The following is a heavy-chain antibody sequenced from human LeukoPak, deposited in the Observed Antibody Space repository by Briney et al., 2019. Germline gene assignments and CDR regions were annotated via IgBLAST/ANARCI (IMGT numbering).Heavy chain of an antibody. CDR1: GFTFSSYG. J-gene: IGHJ4*02. Sequence: SGRSLRLSCAASGFTFSSYGMHWVRQAPGKGLGWVAVISYEGSNKYYADSVKGRFTIARDNSKNTLYLQMNSLRAEDTAVYYCAKEGVWGSYAPYYFDYWGQGTLVTVSS. V-gene: IGHV3-30*18. CDR2: ISYEGSNK. D-gene: IGHD3-16*01. CDR3: AKEGVWGSYAPYYFDY.